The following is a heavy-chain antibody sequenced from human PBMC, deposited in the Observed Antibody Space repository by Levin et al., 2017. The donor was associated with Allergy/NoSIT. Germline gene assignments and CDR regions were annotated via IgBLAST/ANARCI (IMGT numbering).Heavy chain of an antibody. CDR2: SRNKANSYTT. V-gene: IGHV3-72*01. J-gene: IGHJ4*02. CDR1: GFTLSDHY. CDR3: ARDLTGAYFNY. Sequence: GGSLRLSCAASGFTLSDHYMDWVRQAPGKGLEWVGRSRNKANSYTTEYAASVKDRFTILRDDSKSSLYLHMNSLTTDDTAVYYCARDLTGAYFNYWGQGTLVTVSS. D-gene: IGHD7-27*01.